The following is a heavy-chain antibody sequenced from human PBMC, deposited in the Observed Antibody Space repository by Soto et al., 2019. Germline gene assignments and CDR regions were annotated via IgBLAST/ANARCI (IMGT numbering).Heavy chain of an antibody. V-gene: IGHV4-4*02. Sequence: QVQLQESGPGLVKPSGTLSLTCAVSGGSISSTNWWSWVRQPPGKGLEWIGEIYHSGSTNSNPSLKXXVXMXXDKSKNQFSLILNSVTAADTAVYYCARGQWLAFDYWGQGTLVTVSS. CDR3: ARGQWLAFDY. J-gene: IGHJ4*02. D-gene: IGHD6-19*01. CDR2: IYHSGST. CDR1: GGSISSTNW.